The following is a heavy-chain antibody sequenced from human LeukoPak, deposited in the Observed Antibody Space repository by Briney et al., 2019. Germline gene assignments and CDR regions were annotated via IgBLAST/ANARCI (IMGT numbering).Heavy chain of an antibody. CDR1: DFTFNKDW. CDR3: ARDRGYSYGYDY. J-gene: IGHJ4*02. V-gene: IGHV3-48*01. Sequence: PGGSLRLSCAASDFTFNKDWMNWVRQAPGKGLEWVSYISSSSSTIYYADSVKGRFTISRDNAKNSLYLQMNSLRAEDTAVYYCARDRGYSYGYDYWGQGTLVTVSS. D-gene: IGHD5-18*01. CDR2: ISSSSSTI.